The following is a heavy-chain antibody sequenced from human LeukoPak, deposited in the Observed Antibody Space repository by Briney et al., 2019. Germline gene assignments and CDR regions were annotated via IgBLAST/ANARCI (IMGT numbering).Heavy chain of an antibody. CDR3: AGGPYDSSGYRFDY. D-gene: IGHD3-22*01. CDR1: GYTFSSYD. J-gene: IGHJ4*02. Sequence: ASVKVSCKASGYTFSSYDINWVRQATGQGLEWMGWMNPNSGNTGYAQKFQGRVSITRNNSISTAYMELSSLRSEDTAVYYCAGGPYDSSGYRFDYWGQGTLVTVSS. CDR2: MNPNSGNT. V-gene: IGHV1-8*03.